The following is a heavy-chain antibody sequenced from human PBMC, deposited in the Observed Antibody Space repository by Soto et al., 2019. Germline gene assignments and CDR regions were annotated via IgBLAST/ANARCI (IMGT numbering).Heavy chain of an antibody. V-gene: IGHV4-31*03. CDR3: ARDGYSYGYFDY. D-gene: IGHD5-18*01. CDR1: GGSINSGCYY. Sequence: SETQSLTSTVSGGSINSGCYYWSWIRQHPGKGLEWIGYIYYSGSTYYNPSLKSRVTISVDTSKNQFSLKLSSVTAADTAVYYCARDGYSYGYFDYWGQGTLVTVSS. J-gene: IGHJ4*02. CDR2: IYYSGST.